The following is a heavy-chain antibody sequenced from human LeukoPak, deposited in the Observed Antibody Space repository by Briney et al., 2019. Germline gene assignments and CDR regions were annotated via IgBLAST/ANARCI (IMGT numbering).Heavy chain of an antibody. CDR3: ARDWVYDFWSGYPDY. V-gene: IGHV3-33*01. CDR2: IWYDGSNK. CDR1: GFTFSSYG. Sequence: PGGSLRLSCAASGFTFSSYGMHWVRQAPGKGLEWVAVIWYDGSNKYYADSVKGRFTISRDNSKNTLYLQMNSLRAEDTAVYYCARDWVYDFWSGYPDYWGQGTLVTVSS. D-gene: IGHD3-3*01. J-gene: IGHJ4*02.